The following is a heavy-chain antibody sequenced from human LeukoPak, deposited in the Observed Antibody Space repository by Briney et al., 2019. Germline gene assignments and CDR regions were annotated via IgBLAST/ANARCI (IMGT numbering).Heavy chain of an antibody. CDR3: ARPGYCSSTSCYYFDY. CDR1: GYSFTSYW. CDR2: IYPGDSDT. Sequence: GEPLKISCKGSGYSFTSYWIGWVRQMPGKGLEWMGIIYPGDSDTRYSPSFQGQVTISADKSISTAYLQWSSLKASDTAMYYCARPGYCSSTSCYYFDYWGQGTLVTVSS. D-gene: IGHD2-2*01. V-gene: IGHV5-51*01. J-gene: IGHJ4*02.